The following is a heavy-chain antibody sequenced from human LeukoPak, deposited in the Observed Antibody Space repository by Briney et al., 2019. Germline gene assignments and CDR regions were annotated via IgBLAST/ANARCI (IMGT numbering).Heavy chain of an antibody. V-gene: IGHV3-7*03. CDR3: AKDTSVLWFGEFDY. CDR1: GFTFSSYW. J-gene: IGHJ4*02. Sequence: PGGSLRLSCAASGFTFSSYWMSWVRQAPGKGLESVATIKQDGSAKEYVDSVKGRFTISRDNAKESLYLQMNSLRAEDTALYYCAKDTSVLWFGEFDYWGQGTLVTVSS. CDR2: IKQDGSAK. D-gene: IGHD3-10*01.